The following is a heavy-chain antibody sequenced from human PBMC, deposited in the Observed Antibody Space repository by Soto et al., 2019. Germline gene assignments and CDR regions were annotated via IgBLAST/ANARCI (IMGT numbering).Heavy chain of an antibody. CDR1: GFTFSNYA. CDR2: ISYDGRNT. V-gene: IGHV3-30*04. Sequence: QVQVVESGGGVVQPERCLRLSCAASGFTFSNYAMHWVRQAPGKGLEWVAVISYDGRNTYYADSVKGRFTISRDNSKNTVFLQMNSVRAEDTAVYFCARDRFSSRGWYWYFDLWGRGTLVTVSS. J-gene: IGHJ2*01. D-gene: IGHD6-19*01. CDR3: ARDRFSSRGWYWYFDL.